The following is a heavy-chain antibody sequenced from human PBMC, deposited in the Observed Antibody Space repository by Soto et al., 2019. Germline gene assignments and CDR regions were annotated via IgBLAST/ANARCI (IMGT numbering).Heavy chain of an antibody. CDR2: IKSKRDGGTT. Sequence: HLVESGGDLVKPGGSLRRSCAASGFMFSSAWMSWVRQTPGKGLEWVGRIKSKRDGGTTDYAPPVKGRFVISRDDSKNTLYLQMNSLKTDDTAVYYCVEGWNDFWGQGTLVAVSS. D-gene: IGHD1-1*01. CDR3: VEGWNDF. CDR1: GFMFSSAW. V-gene: IGHV3-15*01. J-gene: IGHJ4*02.